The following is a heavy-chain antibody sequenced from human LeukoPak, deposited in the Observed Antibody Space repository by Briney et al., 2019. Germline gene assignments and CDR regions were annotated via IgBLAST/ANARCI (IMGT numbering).Heavy chain of an antibody. CDR2: INHSGST. CDR1: GGSFSGYY. J-gene: IGHJ4*02. D-gene: IGHD6-19*01. V-gene: IGHV4-34*01. Sequence: PSETLSLTCAVYGGSFSGYYWSWIRQPPGKGLEWIGEINHSGSTNYNPSLKSRVTISVDTSKNQFSLKLSSVTAADTAVYYCARGLGSGHDFDYWGQGTLVTVSS. CDR3: ARGLGSGHDFDY.